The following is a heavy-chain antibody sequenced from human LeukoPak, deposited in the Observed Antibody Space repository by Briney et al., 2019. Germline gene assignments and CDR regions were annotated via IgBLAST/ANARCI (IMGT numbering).Heavy chain of an antibody. CDR3: ARDGFEVDYVEDDAFDI. V-gene: IGHV3-21*04. Sequence: PGGSLRLSCAASGFTFSSYSMNWVRQAPGKGLEWVSSISSSSSYIYYADSVKGRLTISRDNAKNSLYLQMNSLRAEDTAVYYCARDGFEVDYVEDDAFDIWGQGTMVTVSS. CDR1: GFTFSSYS. J-gene: IGHJ3*02. CDR2: ISSSSSYI. D-gene: IGHD4-17*01.